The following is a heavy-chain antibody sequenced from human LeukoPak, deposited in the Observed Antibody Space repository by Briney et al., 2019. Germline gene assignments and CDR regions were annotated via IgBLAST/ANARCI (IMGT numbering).Heavy chain of an antibody. Sequence: SETLSLTCTVSGGSISGYHWSWIRQPPGEGLEWIGYVDDTGNTNYRPSLKSRVTMSLDMSKNQFSLEMSSVTAADTAMFYCTRLYRPGGRTGEVFDIWGQGTMVTVSS. CDR3: TRLYRPGGRTGEVFDI. CDR1: GGSISGYH. CDR2: VDDTGNT. J-gene: IGHJ3*02. V-gene: IGHV4-59*08. D-gene: IGHD1-26*01.